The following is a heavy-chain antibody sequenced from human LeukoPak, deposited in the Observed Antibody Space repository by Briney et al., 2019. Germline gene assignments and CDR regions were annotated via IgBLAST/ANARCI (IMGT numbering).Heavy chain of an antibody. Sequence: PSETLSLTCAVYGGSFSGYYWSWIRQPPGKGLEWIGEINHSGSTNYNPSLKGRVTISVDTSKNQFSLKLSSVTAADTAVYYCARGVRQWLVRGYYYYGMDVWGQGTTVTVSS. CDR2: INHSGST. CDR1: GGSFSGYY. V-gene: IGHV4-34*01. J-gene: IGHJ6*02. D-gene: IGHD6-19*01. CDR3: ARGVRQWLVRGYYYYGMDV.